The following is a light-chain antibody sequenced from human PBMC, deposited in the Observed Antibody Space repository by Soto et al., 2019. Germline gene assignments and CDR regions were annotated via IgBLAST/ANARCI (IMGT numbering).Light chain of an antibody. V-gene: IGKV1-12*01. Sequence: DIHMTQSPSSLSASVGYIFTITCRASQGISSWLAWYQQKQGKAPKLLIYAASSLQSGVPSRFRGSGYGTDLTITISSMQTEDFETYYCQQANSFPITFGHGTRLEIK. CDR2: AAS. CDR1: QGISSW. CDR3: QQANSFPIT. J-gene: IGKJ5*01.